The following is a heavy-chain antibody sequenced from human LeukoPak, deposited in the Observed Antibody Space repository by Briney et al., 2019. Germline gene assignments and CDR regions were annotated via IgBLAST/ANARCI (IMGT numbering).Heavy chain of an antibody. V-gene: IGHV4-4*02. CDR1: GGSLSSGNW. CDR2: IHHGGTT. Sequence: PSGTLSLTCAVSGGSLSSGNWWTWVRQSPGKGLEWIGEIHHGGTTNYNPSLKSRVTISVDTSKNQFSLKLSSVTAADTAVYYCARLTILVQVKGLSQHDSSSWLRVGGYYFDYWGQGTLVTVSS. D-gene: IGHD6-13*01. CDR3: ARLTILVQVKGLSQHDSSSWLRVGGYYFDY. J-gene: IGHJ4*02.